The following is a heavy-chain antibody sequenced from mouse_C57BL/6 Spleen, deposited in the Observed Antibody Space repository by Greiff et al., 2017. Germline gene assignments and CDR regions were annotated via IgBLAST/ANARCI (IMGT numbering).Heavy chain of an antibody. CDR1: GFTFSDYG. D-gene: IGHD1-1*01. V-gene: IGHV5-17*01. CDR3: ARGLTH. CDR2: ISSGSCTI. Sequence: EVQGVESGGGLVKPGGSLKLSCAASGFTFSDYGMHWVRQAPEKGLEWVSYISSGSCTIYYAYTVKGRFTNSRDNAKNTLFLQRTSLRSEDTAMYYCARGLTHGGQGTTLTVSS. J-gene: IGHJ2*01.